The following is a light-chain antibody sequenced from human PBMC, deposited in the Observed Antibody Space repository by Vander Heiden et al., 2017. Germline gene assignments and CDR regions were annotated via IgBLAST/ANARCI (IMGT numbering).Light chain of an antibody. CDR1: SSNIGNNY. Sequence: QSVFTKPPSVSAAAGQKVAISCSGSSSNIGNNYVSWYRQLPGTAPKLLIYENNKRPSGIPDRFSGSKSGTSATLGITGLQTGDEADYYCGTWDSSLSAYVFGTGTKVTVL. J-gene: IGLJ1*01. V-gene: IGLV1-51*02. CDR3: GTWDSSLSAYV. CDR2: ENN.